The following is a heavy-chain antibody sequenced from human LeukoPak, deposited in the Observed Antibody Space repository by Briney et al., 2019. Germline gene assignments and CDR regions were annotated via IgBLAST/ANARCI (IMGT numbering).Heavy chain of an antibody. J-gene: IGHJ4*02. Sequence: GGSLRLSYAASGFTFSIYGVHWVRQAPGKGLEWVATILHDGSNKFYADSVKGRFTISRENSKNMVHLQMNSLRAEDTAIYYCVRERGDVGYGELGYWGQGTLVTVSS. CDR2: ILHDGSNK. CDR3: VRERGDVGYGELGY. V-gene: IGHV3-30*19. CDR1: GFTFSIYG. D-gene: IGHD5-12*01.